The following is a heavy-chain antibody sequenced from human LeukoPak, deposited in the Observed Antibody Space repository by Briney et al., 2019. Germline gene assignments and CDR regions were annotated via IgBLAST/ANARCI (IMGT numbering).Heavy chain of an antibody. CDR3: ARYGQLVTSYYYYMDV. D-gene: IGHD6-6*01. CDR2: INWNGGSI. CDR1: GFTFDDYG. Sequence: GGSLRLSCAASGFTFDDYGMSWVRQAPGKGLEWVSGINWNGGSIGYADSVKGRFTNSRDNAKNSLYLQMNSLRAEDAALYYCARYGQLVTSYYYYMDVWGQGTTVTVSS. V-gene: IGHV3-20*04. J-gene: IGHJ6*03.